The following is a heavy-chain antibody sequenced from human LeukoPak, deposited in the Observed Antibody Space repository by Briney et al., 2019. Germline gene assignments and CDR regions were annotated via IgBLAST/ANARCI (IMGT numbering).Heavy chain of an antibody. CDR2: INNAGSST. V-gene: IGHV3-74*01. J-gene: IGHJ3*02. Sequence: GGSLRLSCAASGFTFSSYWMHWVRQAPGQGLVWVSRINNAGSSTSYADPVTGRFTISRDNAKNTLYLQMNSLRTEDTAVYYCAGANYHAFDIWGQGTMVTVSS. CDR3: AGANYHAFDI. D-gene: IGHD4/OR15-4a*01. CDR1: GFTFSSYW.